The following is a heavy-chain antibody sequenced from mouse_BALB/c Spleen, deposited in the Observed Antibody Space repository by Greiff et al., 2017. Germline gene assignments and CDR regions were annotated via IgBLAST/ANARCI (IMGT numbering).Heavy chain of an antibody. CDR1: GYNITDSY. V-gene: IGHV14-3*02. D-gene: IGHD2-14*01. CDR3: ARWVRRGGMDY. Sequence: VQLQQSGAELVKPGASVKLSCTASGYNITDSYMHWVKQRPEQGLEWIGRIDPANGNTKYNPKFQGKATITADTSSNTAYMQLSSLTSEDTAVYYCARWVRRGGMDYWGQGTSVTVSS. CDR2: IDPANGNT. J-gene: IGHJ4*01.